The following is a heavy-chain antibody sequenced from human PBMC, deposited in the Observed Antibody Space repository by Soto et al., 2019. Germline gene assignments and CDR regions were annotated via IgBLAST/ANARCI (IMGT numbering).Heavy chain of an antibody. Sequence: GESLKISCNGSGYSFTSYWICWVRQMPWKGLEWMGIIYPGDSDTRYSPSFQGQVTISADKSISTAYLQWSSLKASDTAMYYCARRAVTTWGYYYYYGMDVWGQGTTVTVSS. D-gene: IGHD4-17*01. CDR1: GYSFTSYW. V-gene: IGHV5-51*01. CDR3: ARRAVTTWGYYYYYGMDV. J-gene: IGHJ6*02. CDR2: IYPGDSDT.